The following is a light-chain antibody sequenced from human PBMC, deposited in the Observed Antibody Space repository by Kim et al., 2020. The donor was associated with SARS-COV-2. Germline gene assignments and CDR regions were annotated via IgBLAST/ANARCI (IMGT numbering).Light chain of an antibody. CDR3: ASWDDSLRGPHVV. Sequence: QSVLTQPPSASGTPGQRVTISCSGSSSNIGSNYVYWYQQFPGTAPKLLISRDSQRPSGVPDRFSGSKSDTSASLAISGLRSEDEADYYYASWDDSLRGPHVVFGGGTQLTVL. V-gene: IGLV1-47*01. CDR1: SSNIGSNY. J-gene: IGLJ2*01. CDR2: RDS.